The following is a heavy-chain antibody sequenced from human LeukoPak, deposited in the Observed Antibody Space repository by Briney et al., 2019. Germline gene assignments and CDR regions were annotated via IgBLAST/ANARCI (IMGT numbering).Heavy chain of an antibody. Sequence: SETLSLTCTVSGDSVGSYYWSWIRQPPGQGLEWIGSMYYSGTTNYNPSLKSRVTISVATSKNQFSLRLSSVTAADTAIYYCATSRGGPWGAFDIWGQGTLVTVSS. D-gene: IGHD2-15*01. J-gene: IGHJ3*02. CDR3: ATSRGGPWGAFDI. CDR2: MYYSGTT. CDR1: GDSVGSYY. V-gene: IGHV4-59*08.